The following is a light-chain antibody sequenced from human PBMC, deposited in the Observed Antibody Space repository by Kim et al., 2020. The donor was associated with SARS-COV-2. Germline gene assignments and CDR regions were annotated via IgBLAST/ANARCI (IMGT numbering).Light chain of an antibody. CDR1: QNVITW. CDR2: KAS. CDR3: QQYNSYSS. Sequence: DIPMTQSPSTLSASVGDTVTITCRASQNVITWLAWYQQKPGKAPKLLISKASNLETGVPSRFSGSGSGTEFTLTIRSLQPDDVATYYCQQYNSYSSFGQGTKVDIK. V-gene: IGKV1-5*03. J-gene: IGKJ1*01.